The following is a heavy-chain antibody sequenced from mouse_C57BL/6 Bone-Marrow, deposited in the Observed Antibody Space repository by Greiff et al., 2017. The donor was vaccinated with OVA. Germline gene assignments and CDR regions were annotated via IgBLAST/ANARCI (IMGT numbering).Heavy chain of an antibody. CDR1: GFNITDDY. V-gene: IGHV14-4*01. D-gene: IGHD2-5*01. CDR3: TTFYSNYWFAY. CDR2: IDPENGDT. J-gene: IGHJ3*01. Sequence: VQLQQSGAELVRPGASVKLSCTASGFNITDDYMHWVKQRPEQGLEWIGWIDPENGDTDYASKFQGKATITADTSSNTAYLQLSSLTSEDTAVYYGTTFYSNYWFAYWGQGTLVTVSA.